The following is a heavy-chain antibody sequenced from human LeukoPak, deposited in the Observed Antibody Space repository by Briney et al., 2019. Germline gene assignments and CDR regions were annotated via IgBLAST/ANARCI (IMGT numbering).Heavy chain of an antibody. Sequence: PSGTLSLTCGESRGSISSTNWRSGARQPPGQGLEWIGEISLTGRTNYNPSLNSRVTMSLDESKNQLSLNLTSVTAADTAIYYCSRECGAFFPFGYWGQGTLVTVPP. CDR2: ISLTGRT. J-gene: IGHJ4*02. V-gene: IGHV4-4*02. CDR3: SRECGAFFPFGY. CDR1: RGSISSTNW. D-gene: IGHD1-26*01.